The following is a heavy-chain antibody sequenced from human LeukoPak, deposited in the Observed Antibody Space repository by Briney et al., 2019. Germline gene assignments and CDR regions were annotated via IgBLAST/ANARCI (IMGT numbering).Heavy chain of an antibody. J-gene: IGHJ4*02. CDR2: ISGSGGST. D-gene: IGHD5-12*01. V-gene: IGHV3-23*01. CDR3: AMSGRGYSGYDPFDY. CDR1: GFTFSSYA. Sequence: GGSLRLSCAASGFTFSSYAMSWVRQAPGKGLEWVSAISGSGGSTYYADSVKGRFTISRDNSKNTLYLQMNSLRAEDTAVYYCAMSGRGYSGYDPFDYWGQGTLVTVSS.